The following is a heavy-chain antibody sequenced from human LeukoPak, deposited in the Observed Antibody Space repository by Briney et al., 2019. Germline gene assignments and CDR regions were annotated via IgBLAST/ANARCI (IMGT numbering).Heavy chain of an antibody. CDR1: GFTFSSYA. CDR2: ISYDGSNK. D-gene: IGHD3-10*01. CDR3: ARDFDSGRPISGSFDY. J-gene: IGHJ4*02. V-gene: IGHV3-30*04. Sequence: PGGSLRLSCAASGFTFSSYAMHWVRQAPGKGLEWVAVISYDGSNKYYADSVKGRFTISRDNSKNTLYLQMNSLRAEDTAVYYCARDFDSGRPISGSFDYWGQGTLVTVSS.